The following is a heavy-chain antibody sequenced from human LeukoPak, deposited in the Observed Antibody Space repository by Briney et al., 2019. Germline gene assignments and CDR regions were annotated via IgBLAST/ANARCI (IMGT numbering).Heavy chain of an antibody. D-gene: IGHD3-22*01. J-gene: IGHJ4*02. V-gene: IGHV4-59*08. Sequence: PSETLSLTCTVSGGSISSYYWSWIRQPPGKGLEWIGYIYYSGSTNHNPSLKSRVTISVDTSKNQLSLKLSSVTAADTAVYYCARLDDSSGYYPYYFDYWGQGTLVTVSS. CDR2: IYYSGST. CDR1: GGSISSYY. CDR3: ARLDDSSGYYPYYFDY.